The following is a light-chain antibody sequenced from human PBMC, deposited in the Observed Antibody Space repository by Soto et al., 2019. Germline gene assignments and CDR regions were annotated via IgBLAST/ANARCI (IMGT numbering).Light chain of an antibody. CDR3: QQYNNWPET. CDR1: QSVSSN. V-gene: IGKV3-15*01. CDR2: GAS. Sequence: EIVMTQSPATLSVSPGERATLSCRASQSVSSNLAWYQQKPGQAPRLLIYGASTRATGIPGRFSGSGSGTEFTRTISSLQSEDFEVYYCQQYNNWPETFGQGTKVESK. J-gene: IGKJ1*01.